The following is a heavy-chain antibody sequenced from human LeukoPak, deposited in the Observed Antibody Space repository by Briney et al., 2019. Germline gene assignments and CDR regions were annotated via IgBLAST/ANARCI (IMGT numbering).Heavy chain of an antibody. V-gene: IGHV1-24*01. CDR3: ATEKDDSSGYYYFDY. Sequence: ASVKVSCKVSGYTLTELSMHWVRQAPGKGLDWMGGFDPEDGEIIYAQKFQDRVTMTEDTSTDTAYMELRSLRSDDTAVYYCATEKDDSSGYYYFDYWGQGTLVTVSS. CDR1: GYTLTELS. J-gene: IGHJ4*02. D-gene: IGHD3-22*01. CDR2: FDPEDGEI.